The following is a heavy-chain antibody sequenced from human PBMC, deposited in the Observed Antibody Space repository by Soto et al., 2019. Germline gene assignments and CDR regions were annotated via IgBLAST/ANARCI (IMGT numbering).Heavy chain of an antibody. V-gene: IGHV4-31*03. J-gene: IGHJ5*02. CDR1: GGSISSGGYY. D-gene: IGHD3-22*01. CDR3: VRTSYDSSGTAADP. CDR2: IYYSGST. Sequence: QVQLQESGPGLVKPSQTLSLTCTVSGGSISSGGYYWSWIRQHPGKGLEWIGYIYYSGSTYYNPSLKSRVTMXVXTXXNQVSLKLSSVTAADTAVYYCVRTSYDSSGTAADPWGQGTLVTVSS.